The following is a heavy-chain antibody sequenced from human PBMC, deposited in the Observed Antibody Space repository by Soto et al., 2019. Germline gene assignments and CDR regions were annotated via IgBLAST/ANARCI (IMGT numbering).Heavy chain of an antibody. CDR2: IWYDGSNK. V-gene: IGHV3-33*01. D-gene: IGHD2-15*01. CDR3: ARETPYCSGGSCYSRHYYYGMDV. J-gene: IGHJ6*02. Sequence: QVQLVESGGGVVQPGRSLRLSCAASGFTFSSYGMHWVRQAPGKGLEWVAVIWYDGSNKYYADSVKGRFTISGDNSKNTXXLXMXVLRAEDTAVYYCARETPYCSGGSCYSRHYYYGMDVWGQGTTVTVSS. CDR1: GFTFSSYG.